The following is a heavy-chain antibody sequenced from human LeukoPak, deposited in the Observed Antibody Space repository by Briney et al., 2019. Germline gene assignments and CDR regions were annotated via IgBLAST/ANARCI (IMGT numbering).Heavy chain of an antibody. V-gene: IGHV1-18*01. D-gene: IGHD3-10*01. Sequence: ASVKVSCKASGYTFTSYGISWVRQAPGQGLEWMGWISAYNGNTNYAQKLQGRVTMATDTSTSTAYMELRSLRSDDTAVYYCARDALWFGAVRHFDYWGQGTLVTVSS. CDR2: ISAYNGNT. J-gene: IGHJ4*02. CDR3: ARDALWFGAVRHFDY. CDR1: GYTFTSYG.